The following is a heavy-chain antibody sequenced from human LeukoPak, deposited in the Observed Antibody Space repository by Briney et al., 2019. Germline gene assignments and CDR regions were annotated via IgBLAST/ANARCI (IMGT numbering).Heavy chain of an antibody. J-gene: IGHJ4*02. CDR2: INGSGGST. D-gene: IGHD3-10*01. V-gene: IGHV3-23*01. CDR1: GFTFSSYA. Sequence: SLRLSCAASGFTFSSYAMSWVRQAPGKGLEWVSDINGSGGSTYYADSVKGRFTIPRDYAKNSLYLQMNSLRVEDTAVYYCAKVAKYYYGPETYYFFEQWGQGTPVTASS. CDR3: AKVAKYYYGPETYYFFEQ.